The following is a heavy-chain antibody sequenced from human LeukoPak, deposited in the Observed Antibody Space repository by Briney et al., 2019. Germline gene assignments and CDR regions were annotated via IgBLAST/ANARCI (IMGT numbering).Heavy chain of an antibody. CDR2: IYHSGST. V-gene: IGHV4-38-2*02. CDR1: GYSISSGYY. J-gene: IGHJ3*02. CDR3: VGGRDSSGYYYNDAFDI. Sequence: SETLSLTCTVSGYSISSGYYWGWIRQPPGKGLEWIGSIYHSGSTYYNPSLKSRVTISVDTSKNQFSLKLSSVTAADTAVYYCVGGRDSSGYYYNDAFDIWGQGTMVTVSS. D-gene: IGHD3-22*01.